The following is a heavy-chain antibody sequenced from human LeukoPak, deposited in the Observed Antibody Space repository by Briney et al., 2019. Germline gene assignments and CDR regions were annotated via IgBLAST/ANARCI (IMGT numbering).Heavy chain of an antibody. CDR3: AGFDFWSPRNYYYYMDV. J-gene: IGHJ6*03. CDR1: GFTFSNAW. V-gene: IGHV3-15*01. D-gene: IGHD3-3*01. CDR2: IKAKSEGGTT. Sequence: NSGGSLRLSCAASGFTFSNAWMSWVRQAPGKGLEWVGRIKAKSEGGTTDYAAPVRGRFTISRDDSIDTLYLEMNNVESEDTALYYCAGFDFWSPRNYYYYMDVWGKGTTVTVSS.